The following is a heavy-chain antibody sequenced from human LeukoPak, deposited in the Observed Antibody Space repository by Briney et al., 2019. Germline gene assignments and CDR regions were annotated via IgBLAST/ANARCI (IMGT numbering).Heavy chain of an antibody. CDR3: ARERIVVVTEGVYYYGMDV. CDR1: GGSISSYY. V-gene: IGHV4-59*01. D-gene: IGHD2-21*02. CDR2: IYYSGST. Sequence: PSETLSLTCTVSGGSISSYYWSWIRQPPGKELEWIGYIYYSGSTNYSPSLKSRVTISVDTSKNQFSLKLSSVTAADTAVYYCARERIVVVTEGVYYYGMDVWGQGTTVTVSS. J-gene: IGHJ6*02.